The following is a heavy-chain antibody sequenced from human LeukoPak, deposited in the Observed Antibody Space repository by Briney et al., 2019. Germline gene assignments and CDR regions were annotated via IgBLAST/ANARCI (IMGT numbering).Heavy chain of an antibody. V-gene: IGHV3-49*03. J-gene: IGHJ4*02. D-gene: IGHD1-1*01. CDR3: TRDRGAYNLYDY. Sequence: GGSLRLSCTASGFTFGDYAMSWIRQAPGKGLEWVGFIRSKAYGETADYAASVRGRFTISRDDSKAIAYLQMNSLKTEDTAVYHCTRDRGAYNLYDYWGQGTLVTVSS. CDR2: IRSKAYGETA. CDR1: GFTFGDYA.